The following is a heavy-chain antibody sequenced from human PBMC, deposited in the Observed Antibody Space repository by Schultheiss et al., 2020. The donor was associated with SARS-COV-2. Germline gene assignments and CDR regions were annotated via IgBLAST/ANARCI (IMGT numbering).Heavy chain of an antibody. CDR1: GGSVSSGSYY. V-gene: IGHV4-61*01. CDR3: ARGVSEGGVYVWGSYRSYGMDV. J-gene: IGHJ6*02. CDR2: IDYSGST. Sequence: SETLSLTCTVSGGSVSSGSYYWTWIRQPPGKGLEWIGYIDYSGSTNYNPSLKSRVFISRNTPKNQFSLKLRSVTTADTAVYYCARGVSEGGVYVWGSYRSYGMDVWGQGTTVTVSS. D-gene: IGHD3-16*02.